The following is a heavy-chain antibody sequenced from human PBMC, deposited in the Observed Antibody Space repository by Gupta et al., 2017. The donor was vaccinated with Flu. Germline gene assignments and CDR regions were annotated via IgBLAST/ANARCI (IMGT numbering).Heavy chain of an antibody. CDR2: INQDGTTK. Sequence: EVQLVESGGGLVQPGGFLRLSCAASGFTFSDSWMHWVRQAPGKGLEWVANINQDGTTKNYEDSLKGRFTVSRDNAKNSLYLQMDSLRAEDTAVYFCARNRGWEQFDYWGQGTLVTVSS. V-gene: IGHV3-7*01. CDR3: ARNRGWEQFDY. CDR1: GFTFSDSW. D-gene: IGHD5-24*01. J-gene: IGHJ4*02.